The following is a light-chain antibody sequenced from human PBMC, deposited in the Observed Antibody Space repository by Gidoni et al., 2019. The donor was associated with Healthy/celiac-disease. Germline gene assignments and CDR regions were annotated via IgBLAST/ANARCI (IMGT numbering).Light chain of an antibody. CDR2: DAS. J-gene: IGKJ4*01. V-gene: IGKV3-11*01. Sequence: EIVLTQSPATLSLSPGERATLSCRASKSVSSYLAWYQQKPGQAPRLLIYDASNRATGIPARFSGSGSVTDFTLTISSLEPEDFAVYYCQQRSNWPPVLTFGGGTKVEIK. CDR1: KSVSSY. CDR3: QQRSNWPPVLT.